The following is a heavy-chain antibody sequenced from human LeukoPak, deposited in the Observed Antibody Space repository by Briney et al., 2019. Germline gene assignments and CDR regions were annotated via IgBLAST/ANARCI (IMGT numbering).Heavy chain of an antibody. Sequence: SETLSLTCNVSGGSIGNFYWSWIRQPAGKGLEWIGRIYTSGSTNYNPSLKSRVTMSVDTSKKQFSLKLSSVTAADTAVYYCARGGDYYYDSSGHNPNPKTNYFDYWGQGTLVTVSS. J-gene: IGHJ4*02. CDR2: IYTSGST. V-gene: IGHV4-4*07. D-gene: IGHD3-22*01. CDR3: ARGGDYYYDSSGHNPNPKTNYFDY. CDR1: GGSIGNFY.